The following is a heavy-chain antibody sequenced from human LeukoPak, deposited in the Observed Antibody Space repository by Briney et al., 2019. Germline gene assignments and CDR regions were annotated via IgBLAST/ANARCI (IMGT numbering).Heavy chain of an antibody. CDR1: GFTFSDSP. J-gene: IGHJ4*02. CDR3: GRDIQLSY. Sequence: PGGSLTLSCAASGFTFSDSPMTWARHAPGKGLEWVSLISACGVSTYYADSVKGRFTSSRDNANTTLYLQMGSLRAGDTAVYFCGRDIQLSYLGQGTLVTVSS. D-gene: IGHD1-1*01. V-gene: IGHV3-23*01. CDR2: ISACGVST.